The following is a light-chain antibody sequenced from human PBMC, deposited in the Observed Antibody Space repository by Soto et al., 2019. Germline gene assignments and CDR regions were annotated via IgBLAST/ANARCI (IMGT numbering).Light chain of an antibody. J-gene: IGKJ2*01. CDR3: QQSHHFPYT. CDR2: TAS. Sequence: IPMTQSPSSLSASVGDRVTITCRASQTIPRSLNWYQQKPGKAPNLLIYTASILQSGAPSRFSGSGSETDFTLTIRSLQPEDSGTYFCQQSHHFPYTFGQGTDLEIK. CDR1: QTIPRS. V-gene: IGKV1-39*01.